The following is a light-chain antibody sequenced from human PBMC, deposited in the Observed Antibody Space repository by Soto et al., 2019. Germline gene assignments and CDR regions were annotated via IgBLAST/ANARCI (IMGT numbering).Light chain of an antibody. CDR2: GAS. CDR3: QQYGKSAMFT. J-gene: IGKJ2*01. Sequence: EIVLTQSPGTLSLSPGDRATLSCRASQSVSSSYLAWYQQKPGQAPSLLIYGASNRATGIPDRFSGGGSGTDFNLTIIRLEPEDFAVYYCQQYGKSAMFTFGQGTKLEIK. V-gene: IGKV3-20*01. CDR1: QSVSSSY.